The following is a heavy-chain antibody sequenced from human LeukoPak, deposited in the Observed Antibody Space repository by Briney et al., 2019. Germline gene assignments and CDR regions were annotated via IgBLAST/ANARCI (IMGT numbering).Heavy chain of an antibody. J-gene: IGHJ4*02. V-gene: IGHV3-15*01. Sequence: GGSLRLSCAASGFTFSNAWMSWVRQAPGKGLEWVGRIKSKTDGGTTDYAAPVKGRFTISRDDSKNTLYLQMNSLKTEDTAVYYCATIGKPGYSNRTPDYWGQGTLVTVSS. CDR3: ATIGKPGYSNRTPDY. CDR1: GFTFSNAW. D-gene: IGHD6-13*01. CDR2: IKSKTDGGTT.